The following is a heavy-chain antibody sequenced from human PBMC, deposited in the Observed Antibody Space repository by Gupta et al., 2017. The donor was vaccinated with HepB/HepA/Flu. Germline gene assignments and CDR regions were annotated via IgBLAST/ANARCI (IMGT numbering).Heavy chain of an antibody. J-gene: IGHJ6*03. D-gene: IGHD2-8*01. CDR3: ARELGYCTNGVCYDYYMDV. CDR1: GFTFSSYG. V-gene: IGHV3-33*01. Sequence: QVQLVESGGGVVQPGRSLRLSCAASGFTFSSYGMHLVRQAPGKGLEWVAVIWYDGSNKYYADSVKGRFTISRDNSKNTLYLQMNSLRAEETAVYYCARELGYCTNGVCYDYYMDVWGKGTTVTVSS. CDR2: IWYDGSNK.